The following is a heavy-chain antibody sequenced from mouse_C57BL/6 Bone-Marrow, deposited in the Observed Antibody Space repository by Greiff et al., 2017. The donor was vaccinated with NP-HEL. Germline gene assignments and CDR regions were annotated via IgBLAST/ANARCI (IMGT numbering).Heavy chain of an antibody. CDR3: ARGDYYGSSSYYYAMDY. J-gene: IGHJ4*01. Sequence: VQLQQSGAELARPGASVKLSCKASGYTFTSYGISWVKQRTGQGLEWIGEIHPRSGNTYYNEKFKGKATLTADKSSSTAYMEIRSLTSEDSAVYFCARGDYYGSSSYYYAMDYWGQGTSVTVSS. CDR2: IHPRSGNT. CDR1: GYTFTSYG. D-gene: IGHD1-1*01. V-gene: IGHV1-81*01.